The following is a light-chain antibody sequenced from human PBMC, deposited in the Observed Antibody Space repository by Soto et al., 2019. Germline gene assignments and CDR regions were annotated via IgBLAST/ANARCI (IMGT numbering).Light chain of an antibody. CDR1: SSDVGAYTF. Sequence: QSALTQPASVSGSPGQSITISCTGTSSDVGAYTFVSWYQQHPDKVPKLMSFDVSRRPSGVSDRFSGSKSGNTASLTISGLQPEDEAYYYCSSYTSSSTHVFGSGTKLTVL. V-gene: IGLV2-14*03. J-gene: IGLJ1*01. CDR2: DVS. CDR3: SSYTSSSTHV.